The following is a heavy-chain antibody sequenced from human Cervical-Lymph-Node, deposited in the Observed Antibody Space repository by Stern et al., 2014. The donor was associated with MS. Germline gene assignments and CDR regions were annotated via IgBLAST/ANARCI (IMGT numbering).Heavy chain of an antibody. J-gene: IGHJ2*01. CDR1: GYTLNKIS. CDR3: ATGYDRAVAEALWYLDL. Sequence: QVQLVESGAEVKKPGASVKVSCKVSGYTLNKISIHWVRQAPGKGLEWMGFFDPEDGETIFAQKFQGGATMTEDTSTDTAYLELSSLRSEDTAVYYCATGYDRAVAEALWYLDLWGRGTLVTVSS. CDR2: FDPEDGET. V-gene: IGHV1-24*01. D-gene: IGHD6-19*01.